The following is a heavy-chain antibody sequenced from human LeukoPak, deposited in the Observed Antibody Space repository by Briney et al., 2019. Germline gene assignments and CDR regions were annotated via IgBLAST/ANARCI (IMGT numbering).Heavy chain of an antibody. V-gene: IGHV1-2*02. J-gene: IGHJ4*02. D-gene: IGHD3-10*01. CDR2: INPNSGGT. CDR1: GYTFTGHY. CDR3: ARASYYYGSGSYFTS. Sequence: ASVKVSCKASGYTFTGHYMHWVRQAPGQGPGWMGWINPNSGGTNYAQKFQGRVTMTRDTSISTAYMELSGLRSDDTAVYYCARASYYYGSGSYFTSWGQGTLVTVSS.